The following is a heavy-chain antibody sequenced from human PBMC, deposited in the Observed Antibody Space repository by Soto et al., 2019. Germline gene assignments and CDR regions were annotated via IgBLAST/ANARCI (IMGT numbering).Heavy chain of an antibody. D-gene: IGHD2-2*01. Sequence: GGSLRLSCAASGFTFSSYSMNWVRQAPGKGLEWVSYISSSSSTIYYADSVKGRFTISRDNAKNSLYLQMNGLRAEDTAVYYCARDPLIVVVPAARPPELYFDYWGQGTLVTVSS. CDR2: ISSSSSTI. V-gene: IGHV3-48*01. CDR3: ARDPLIVVVPAARPPELYFDY. J-gene: IGHJ4*02. CDR1: GFTFSSYS.